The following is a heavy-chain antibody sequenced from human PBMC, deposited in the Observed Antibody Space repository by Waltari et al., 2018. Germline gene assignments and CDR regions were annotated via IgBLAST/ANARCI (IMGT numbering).Heavy chain of an antibody. V-gene: IGHV4-4*07. CDR2: IYSTGTT. D-gene: IGHD6-13*01. Sequence: LSLTCTVSGRSIRNHYWNWIRQPAGKGLEWIGRIYSTGTTNFNPSLKGRVTMSVDTSKNHFSLNLTSLTAADTALYYCATNLQAAEGMDSWGQGTLVFVSS. CDR3: ATNLQAAEGMDS. CDR1: GRSIRNHY. J-gene: IGHJ4*02.